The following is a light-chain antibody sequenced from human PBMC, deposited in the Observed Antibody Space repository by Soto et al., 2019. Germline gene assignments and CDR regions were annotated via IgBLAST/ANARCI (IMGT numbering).Light chain of an antibody. CDR2: AAS. V-gene: IGKV1-39*01. CDR1: QSISSY. Sequence: DIQMTQSPSSLSASVGARVTITCRASQSISSYLNWYQQKPGKATKLLIYAASSLQSGVPSRFSGSGSGTDFTLTISSLQPEEFATYYCQQSYSTSITFGQGTRLEIK. J-gene: IGKJ5*01. CDR3: QQSYSTSIT.